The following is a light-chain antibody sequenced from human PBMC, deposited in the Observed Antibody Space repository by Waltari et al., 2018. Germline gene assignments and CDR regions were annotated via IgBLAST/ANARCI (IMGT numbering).Light chain of an antibody. J-gene: IGLJ2*01. CDR2: DVS. V-gene: IGLV2-11*01. CDR3: CSHAGTYVV. Sequence: QSALTQPRSVSGSPGQSVTISCTGTRSAVGGYNFVSWYQQYPGKAPKLMIYDVSKRPSGVPDRFSGSKSGNTASLTISGLQAEDEADYYCCSHAGTYVVFGGGTKLTVL. CDR1: RSAVGGYNF.